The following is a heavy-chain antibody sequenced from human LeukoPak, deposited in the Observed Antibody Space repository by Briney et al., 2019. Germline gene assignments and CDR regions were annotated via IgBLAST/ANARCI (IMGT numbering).Heavy chain of an antibody. CDR3: ARGKSRGAAAGSDY. CDR2: ISSSSSYI. V-gene: IGHV3-21*01. J-gene: IGHJ4*02. CDR1: GFTFSSYS. Sequence: GGSLRLSCAASGFTFSSYSMNWVRQAPGKGLEWVSSISSSSSYIYYADSVKGRFTTSRDNAKNSLYLQMNSLRAEDTAVYYCARGKSRGAAAGSDYWGQGTLVTVSS. D-gene: IGHD6-13*01.